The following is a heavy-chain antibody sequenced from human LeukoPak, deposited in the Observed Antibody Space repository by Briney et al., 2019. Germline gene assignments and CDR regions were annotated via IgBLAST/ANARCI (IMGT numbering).Heavy chain of an antibody. CDR1: GLPFNNYG. J-gene: IGHJ4*02. V-gene: IGHV3-30*02. Sequence: PGGSLRLSCIVSGLPFNNYGFHWFRLAPGKGLEWLAFIGHEGTYQHYADSVRGRFTISRDNSKNTLYLQMNSLKTEDTAVHYCTTDPYYYDSSGYLADYWGQGTLVTVSS. D-gene: IGHD3-22*01. CDR3: TTDPYYYDSSGYLADY. CDR2: IGHEGTYQ.